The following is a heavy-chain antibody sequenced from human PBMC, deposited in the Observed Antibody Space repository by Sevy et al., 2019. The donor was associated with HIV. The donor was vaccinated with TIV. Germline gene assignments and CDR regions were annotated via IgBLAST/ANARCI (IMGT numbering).Heavy chain of an antibody. CDR3: ARIARGYSADGYYYGMDV. CDR1: GFTFSSYS. J-gene: IGHJ6*02. V-gene: IGHV3-48*01. Sequence: GGALRLSCAASGFTFSSYSMNWVRQAPGKGLEWVSYISSSSSTIYYADSVKGRFTISRDNAKNSLYLQMNSLRAEDTAVYYCARIARGYSADGYYYGMDVRGQGTTVTVSS. D-gene: IGHD5-12*01. CDR2: ISSSSSTI.